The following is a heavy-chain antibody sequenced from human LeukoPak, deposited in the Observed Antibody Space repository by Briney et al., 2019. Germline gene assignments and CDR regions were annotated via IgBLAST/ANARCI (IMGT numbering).Heavy chain of an antibody. D-gene: IGHD6-13*01. CDR1: GGSISSGGYY. Sequence: SETLSLTCTVSGGSISSGGYYWSWIRQPPGKGLEWIGSIYYSGSTYYNPSLKSRVTISVDTSKNQFSLRLSSVTAADTAVYYCARLSIAAAVYYFDYWGQGTLVTVSS. CDR2: IYYSGST. CDR3: ARLSIAAAVYYFDY. J-gene: IGHJ4*02. V-gene: IGHV4-39*01.